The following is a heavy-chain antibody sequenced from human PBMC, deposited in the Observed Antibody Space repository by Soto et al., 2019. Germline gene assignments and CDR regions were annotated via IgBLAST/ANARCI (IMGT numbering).Heavy chain of an antibody. J-gene: IGHJ4*02. D-gene: IGHD2-21*01. Sequence: PGGSLRLSCAASGFTFSSYSMNWVRQAPGKGLEWVTCISSSSSHIYYVDSVKGRFTISRDNAKNSLYLQMNSLRAEDTAVYYCASRNVVAAENAFDIWGQGTLVTVSS. V-gene: IGHV3-21*01. CDR1: GFTFSSYS. CDR2: ISSSSSHI. CDR3: ASRNVVAAENAFDI.